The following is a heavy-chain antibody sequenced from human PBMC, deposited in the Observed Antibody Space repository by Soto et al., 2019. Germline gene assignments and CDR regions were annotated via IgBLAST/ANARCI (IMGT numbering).Heavy chain of an antibody. CDR1: GGSISRYY. D-gene: IGHD4-17*01. V-gene: IGHV4-59*08. J-gene: IGHJ4*01. CDR3: ASFYGDYVSY. Sequence: ETLSLTCTVSGGSISRYYWSWIRQTPGKGLEWIGYLYNTGSTIYNPSLESRVAISVDTSMKQFSLKLSSVTAADTAVYYCASFYGDYVSYWGHGTLVTVSS. CDR2: LYNTGST.